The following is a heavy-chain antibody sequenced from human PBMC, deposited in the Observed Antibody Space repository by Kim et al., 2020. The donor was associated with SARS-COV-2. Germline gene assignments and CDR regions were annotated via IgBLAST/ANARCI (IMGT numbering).Heavy chain of an antibody. CDR1: GFTVSSNY. CDR3: ARVVYYGSGDSYFDY. Sequence: GGSLRLSCAASGFTVSSNYMNWVRQAPGKGLEWVSIIYSGGSTYYADSVRDRFTISRDNSKNMLYLQMNSLRAEDTAVYYCARVVYYGSGDSYFDYWGQGTLVTVSS. V-gene: IGHV3-66*01. D-gene: IGHD3-10*01. J-gene: IGHJ4*02. CDR2: IYSGGST.